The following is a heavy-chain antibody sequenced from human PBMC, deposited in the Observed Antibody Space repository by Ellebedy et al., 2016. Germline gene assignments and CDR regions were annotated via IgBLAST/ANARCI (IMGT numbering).Heavy chain of an antibody. D-gene: IGHD3-10*01. J-gene: IGHJ6*02. Sequence: WIRQAPGKGLEHVSAISSSGSSTSYADSVKGRFTISRDNSKNTLYPQMNSLRAEDTAVYYCAKAPFSGPYYYYGMDVWGQGTTVTVSS. CDR2: ISSSGSST. V-gene: IGHV3-64*04. CDR3: AKAPFSGPYYYYGMDV.